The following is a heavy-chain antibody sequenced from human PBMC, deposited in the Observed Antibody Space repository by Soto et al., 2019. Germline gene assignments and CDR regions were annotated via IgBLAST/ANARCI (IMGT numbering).Heavy chain of an antibody. CDR3: VRAIRGLRYFDWLFPWFDP. Sequence: SETLSLTCTVSGDSISSYYWSWIRQPPGKGLEWIGYIYYSGSTNYNPSLKSRVTISVDTSKNQLSLKLSSVTAADTAVYYCVRAIRGLRYFDWLFPWFDPWGQGTLVTVSS. J-gene: IGHJ5*02. D-gene: IGHD3-9*01. CDR2: IYYSGST. V-gene: IGHV4-59*08. CDR1: GDSISSYY.